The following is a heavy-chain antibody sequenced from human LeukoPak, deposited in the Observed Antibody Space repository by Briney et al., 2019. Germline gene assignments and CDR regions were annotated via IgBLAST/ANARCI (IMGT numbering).Heavy chain of an antibody. Sequence: SETLSLTCTVSGGSISSGDYYWSWIRQPPGKGLEWIGYIYYSGSTYYNPSLKSRVTISVDTSKNQFSLSLIFVTAADTAVYYCARDGVSALNLYSDLWGRGTLVTASS. CDR2: IYYSGST. J-gene: IGHJ2*01. CDR1: GGSISSGDYY. V-gene: IGHV4-30-4*02. CDR3: ARDGVSALNLYSDL. D-gene: IGHD3-3*01.